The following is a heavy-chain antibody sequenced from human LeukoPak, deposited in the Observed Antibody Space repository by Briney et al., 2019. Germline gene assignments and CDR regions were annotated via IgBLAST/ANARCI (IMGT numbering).Heavy chain of an antibody. CDR3: AREYLVGAISDAFDI. J-gene: IGHJ3*02. CDR2: IYTSGNT. D-gene: IGHD1-26*01. CDR1: GGSISSYY. V-gene: IGHV4-4*07. Sequence: SETLSLTCTVSGGSISSYYWSWIRQPAGKGLEWIGRIYTSGNTNYNPSLKSRVTMSVDTSKNQFSLKLSSVTAADTAVYYCAREYLVGAISDAFDIWGQGTMVTVSS.